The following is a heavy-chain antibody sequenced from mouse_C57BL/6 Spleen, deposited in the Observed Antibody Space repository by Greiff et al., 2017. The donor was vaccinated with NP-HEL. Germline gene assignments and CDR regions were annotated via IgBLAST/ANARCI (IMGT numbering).Heavy chain of an antibody. CDR2: IDPSDSYT. V-gene: IGHV1-50*01. CDR3: ATRTDFDY. CDR1: GYTFTSYW. Sequence: QVQLQQPGAELVKPGASVKLSCKASGYTFTSYWMQWVKQRTGQGLEWIGVIDPSDSYTNYNQKFKGKATLTVDTSSSTAYMQLSSLTSEDSAVYYCATRTDFDYWGQGTTLTVSS. J-gene: IGHJ2*01.